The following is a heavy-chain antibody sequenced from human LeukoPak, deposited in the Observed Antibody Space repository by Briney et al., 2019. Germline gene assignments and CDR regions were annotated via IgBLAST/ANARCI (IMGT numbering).Heavy chain of an antibody. CDR3: ARGCYTSGWYTFDY. J-gene: IGHJ4*02. CDR1: GFTFSSCD. D-gene: IGHD6-19*01. V-gene: IGHV3-13*01. CDR2: IGTGGDT. Sequence: GGSLRLSCAASGFTFSSCDMYWVRQSTGKGLEWVSSIGTGGDTYYSDSVKSRFTISRENAKDSLYLQMNSLRAGDRAVYYCARGCYTSGWYTFDYWGQGTLVTVSS.